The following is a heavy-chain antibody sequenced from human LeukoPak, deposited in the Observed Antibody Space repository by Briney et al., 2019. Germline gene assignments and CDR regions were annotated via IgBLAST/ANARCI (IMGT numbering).Heavy chain of an antibody. Sequence: SETLSLTCTVSGGSISSYDWSWIRQPAGKGLEWIGRIYTSGSTNYNPSLKSRVTMSVDTSKNQFSLKLSSVTAADTAVYYCAIQYYYDSSGYFAFDIWGQGTMVTVSS. J-gene: IGHJ3*02. V-gene: IGHV4-4*07. CDR1: GGSISSYD. CDR2: IYTSGST. CDR3: AIQYYYDSSGYFAFDI. D-gene: IGHD3-22*01.